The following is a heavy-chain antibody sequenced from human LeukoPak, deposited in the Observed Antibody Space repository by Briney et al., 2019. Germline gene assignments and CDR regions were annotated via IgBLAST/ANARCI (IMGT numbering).Heavy chain of an antibody. V-gene: IGHV4-34*01. CDR2: INHSGST. CDR1: GFTFSDYY. Sequence: GSLRLSCAASGFTFSDYYMSWIRQPPGKGLEWIGEINHSGSTNYNPSLKSRVTISVDTSKNQFSLKLNSVTAADTAVYYCARVGVSPNSAWKSDWGQGTLVTVSS. CDR3: ARVGVSPNSAWKSD. D-gene: IGHD1-1*01. J-gene: IGHJ4*02.